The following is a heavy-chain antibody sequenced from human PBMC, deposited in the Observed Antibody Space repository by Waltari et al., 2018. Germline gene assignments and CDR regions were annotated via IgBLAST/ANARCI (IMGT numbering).Heavy chain of an antibody. V-gene: IGHV3-74*01. J-gene: IGHJ6*02. CDR1: GFPLGTFW. CDR3: ARDWRNLGMDV. CDR2: LDGDGTRT. D-gene: IGHD3-3*01. Sequence: EVQMVESGGGLVQPGGSLRLSCEAPGFPLGTFWVDWVRQGPGKGLMYVSGLDGDGTRTRYADSVRGRFTISRDNAKNAVYLQMTSLRDEDTALYYCARDWRNLGMDVWGQGTTVTVSS.